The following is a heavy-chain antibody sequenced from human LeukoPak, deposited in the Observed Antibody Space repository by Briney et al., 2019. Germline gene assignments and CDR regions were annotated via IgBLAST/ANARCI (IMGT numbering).Heavy chain of an antibody. CDR1: GGSFSGYY. CDR2: INHSGST. V-gene: IGHV4-34*01. D-gene: IGHD2-2*01. J-gene: IGHJ4*02. Sequence: SETLSLTCAVYGGSFSGYYWSWIRQPPGKGLEWIGEINHSGSTNYNPSLKSQVTISVDTSKNQFSLKLSSVTAADTAVYYCASGVGYCSSTSRYASYYFDYWGQGTLVTVSS. CDR3: ASGVGYCSSTSRYASYYFDY.